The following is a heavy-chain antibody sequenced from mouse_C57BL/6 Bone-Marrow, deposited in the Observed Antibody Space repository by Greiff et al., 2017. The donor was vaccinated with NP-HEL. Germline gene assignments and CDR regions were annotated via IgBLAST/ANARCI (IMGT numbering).Heavy chain of an antibody. CDR1: GFSLTRYG. J-gene: IGHJ3*01. Sequence: VQLKESGPGLVAPSQSLSITCTVSGFSLTRYGVDWVRQPPGKGLAWLGVIWGGGSTNYNSALMSRLSISKDNSKSQVFLKMNSLQTDDTAMYYCAKRRGSGGFAYWGQGTLVTVSA. V-gene: IGHV2-9*01. CDR3: AKRRGSGGFAY. CDR2: IWGGGST.